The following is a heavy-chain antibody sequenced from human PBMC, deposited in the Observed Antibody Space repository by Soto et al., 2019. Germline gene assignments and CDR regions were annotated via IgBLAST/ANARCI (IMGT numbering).Heavy chain of an antibody. CDR2: IFYSGTT. D-gene: IGHD1-1*01. Sequence: PSETLSLTCTVSGDSISSADYYWSLVRQTPGKGLEWIGHIFYSGTTYYNPSLKSRLTISVDTSKNHFSLRLTSVTAADTAVYYCARDLWVEPELYYYGMDVWGQGTTVTVSS. CDR3: ARDLWVEPELYYYGMDV. J-gene: IGHJ6*02. V-gene: IGHV4-30-4*01. CDR1: GDSISSADYY.